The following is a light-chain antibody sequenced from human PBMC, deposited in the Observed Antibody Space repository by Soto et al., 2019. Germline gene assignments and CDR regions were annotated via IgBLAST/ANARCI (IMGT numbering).Light chain of an antibody. CDR2: EVS. J-gene: IGLJ2*01. CDR3: SSFSATTTTTVV. CDR1: SGFVGSFSL. V-gene: IGLV2-14*02. Sequence: QSALAQPASVSGSPGQSITISCTGTSGFVGSFSLVSWYQQHPGKAPKLIIYEVSNRPSGVPNRFSASKSGNTASLTISGLQTEDEADYFCSSFSATTTTTVVFGGGTKLTVL.